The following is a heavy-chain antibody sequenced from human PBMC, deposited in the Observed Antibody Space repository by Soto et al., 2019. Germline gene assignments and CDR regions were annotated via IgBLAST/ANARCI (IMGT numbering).Heavy chain of an antibody. CDR3: ARQRTSVVTQAYFDV. J-gene: IGHJ4*02. CDR1: GGSISSGGSY. D-gene: IGHD2-21*02. Sequence: SETLSLTCTVSGGSISSGGSYWSWIRQHPGKGLEWIGSIYYSGSTYNNPSLRSRVSMSIDTSKDQFSLKLKSVTAADTALYFCARQRTSVVTQAYFDVWGPGSLVTVSS. CDR2: IYYSGST. V-gene: IGHV4-39*01.